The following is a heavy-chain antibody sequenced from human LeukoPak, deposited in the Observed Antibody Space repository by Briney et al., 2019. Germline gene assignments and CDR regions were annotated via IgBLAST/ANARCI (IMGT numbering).Heavy chain of an antibody. Sequence: PGGSLRLSCAASGFTFSSYSFNWVRQAPGKGLEWVASITSTSTNIYYADSVQGRFAVSRDNAKNSLYLQMNSLRAEDTAVFYCVRRGPNNSGLDYWGQGTLVTVSS. CDR1: GFTFSSYS. CDR3: VRRGPNNSGLDY. D-gene: IGHD5-12*01. CDR2: ITSTSTNI. J-gene: IGHJ4*02. V-gene: IGHV3-21*01.